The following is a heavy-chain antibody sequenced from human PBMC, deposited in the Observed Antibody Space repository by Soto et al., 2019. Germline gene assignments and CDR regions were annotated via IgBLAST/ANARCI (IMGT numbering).Heavy chain of an antibody. Sequence: ASVKVSCKASGGSFNRHTISWVRQAPGQGLEWMGGIIPIFGTANHAQKFQGRVTIIADESTSTVYMELSSLRSDDTAIYYCARGWGDDSPDYYYAYWGQGTLVTVSS. CDR3: ARGWGDDSPDYYYAY. CDR2: IIPIFGTA. D-gene: IGHD3-22*01. J-gene: IGHJ4*02. V-gene: IGHV1-69*13. CDR1: GGSFNRHT.